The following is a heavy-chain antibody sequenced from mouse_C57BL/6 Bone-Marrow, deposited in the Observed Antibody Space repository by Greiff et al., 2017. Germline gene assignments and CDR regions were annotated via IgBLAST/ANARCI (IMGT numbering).Heavy chain of an antibody. V-gene: IGHV1-9*01. J-gene: IGHJ3*01. Sequence: VQGVESGAELMKPGASVKLSCKATGYTFTGYWLEWVKQRPGHGLEWIGEILPGSVSTNYNEKFKGKATFTADTSSNTAYMQLSSLTTEDSDIYYCATLGGYDYDGAPWFAYWGQGTLVTVSA. CDR3: ATLGGYDYDGAPWFAY. D-gene: IGHD2-4*01. CDR1: GYTFTGYW. CDR2: ILPGSVST.